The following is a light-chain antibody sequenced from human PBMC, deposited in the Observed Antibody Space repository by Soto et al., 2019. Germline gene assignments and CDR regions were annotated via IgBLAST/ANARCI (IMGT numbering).Light chain of an antibody. CDR3: VQHDTGPLT. V-gene: IGKV1-17*01. J-gene: IGKJ4*01. Sequence: DIQMTQSPSSLSASVGDKVTITCRASQGIRNALAWYQQKPGKAPKRLIYGASTLQSGVPSRFSGSGSATEFTLTITSLQPEDFATYYCVQHDTGPLTFGGETKVEIK. CDR1: QGIRNA. CDR2: GAS.